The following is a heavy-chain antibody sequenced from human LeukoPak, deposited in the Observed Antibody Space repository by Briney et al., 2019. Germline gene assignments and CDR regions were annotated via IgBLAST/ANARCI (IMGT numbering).Heavy chain of an antibody. CDR2: IVHSGGT. D-gene: IGHD3-10*01. CDR3: AGRTRVGCYLDL. CDR1: GGSFGDDY. Sequence: SETLSLTCAVYGGSFGDDYWTWIRQPPGKGLEWIGQIVHSGGTTYNPSLKSRVTISVDTSKNQFSLRVNSVTAADTAVYYCAGRTRVGCYLDLWGRGTPVTASS. J-gene: IGHJ2*01. V-gene: IGHV4-34*12.